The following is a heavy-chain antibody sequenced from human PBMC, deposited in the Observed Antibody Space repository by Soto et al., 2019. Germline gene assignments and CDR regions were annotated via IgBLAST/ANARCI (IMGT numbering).Heavy chain of an antibody. V-gene: IGHV3-15*01. D-gene: IGHD4-4*01. CDR1: GFTFSTAW. CDR2: IKSKTDGGTT. Sequence: PGGSLRLSCAASGFTFSTAWMSWVRQAPGKGLEWVGRIKSKTDGGTTDYAAPVKGRFTISRDDSKNTLYLQMNSLKTEDTAVYYCTTDPMSYSNPLYYYYYMDVWGKGTTVTVSS. CDR3: TTDPMSYSNPLYYYYYMDV. J-gene: IGHJ6*03.